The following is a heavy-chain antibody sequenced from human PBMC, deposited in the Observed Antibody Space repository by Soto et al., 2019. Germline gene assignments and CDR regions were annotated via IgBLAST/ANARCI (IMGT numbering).Heavy chain of an antibody. Sequence: LRRTVAGGSSVDLDCSWIRKKKGKGLEWIGYIYYSGSTNYNPSLKSRVTISVDTSKNQFSLKLSSVTAADTAVYYCARHYYYGSGSYYNNWFDPWGQGTLVTVSS. J-gene: IGHJ5*02. CDR2: IYYSGST. CDR1: GGSSVDLD. CDR3: ARHYYYGSGSYYNNWFDP. V-gene: IGHV4-59*08. D-gene: IGHD3-10*01.